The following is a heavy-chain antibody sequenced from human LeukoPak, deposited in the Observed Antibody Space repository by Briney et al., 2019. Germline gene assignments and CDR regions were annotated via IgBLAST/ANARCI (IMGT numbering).Heavy chain of an antibody. V-gene: IGHV4-59*01. CDR2: IYYSGST. CDR1: GGSISSYY. D-gene: IGHD3-22*01. J-gene: IGHJ4*02. CDR3: ARVAWYYYDSSGYYFDY. Sequence: PSETLSLTCTVSGGSISSYYRSWIRQPPGKGLEWIGYIYYSGSTNYNPSLKSRVTISVDTSKNQFSLKLSSVTAADTAVYYCARVAWYYYDSSGYYFDYWGREPWSPSPQ.